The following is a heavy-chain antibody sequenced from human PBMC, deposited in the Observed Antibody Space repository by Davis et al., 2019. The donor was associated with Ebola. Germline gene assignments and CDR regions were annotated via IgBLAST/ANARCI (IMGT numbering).Heavy chain of an antibody. CDR2: IWYDGSNK. D-gene: IGHD6-13*01. J-gene: IGHJ4*02. CDR1: GFTFSSYA. Sequence: GGSLRLSCAASGFTFSSYAMHWVRQAPGKGLEWVAVIWYDGSNKYYADSVKGRFTISRDNSKNTLYLQMNSLRAEDTAVYYCAKWGQQMVGYYLDYWGQGTPVTVSS. CDR3: AKWGQQMVGYYLDY. V-gene: IGHV3-30*04.